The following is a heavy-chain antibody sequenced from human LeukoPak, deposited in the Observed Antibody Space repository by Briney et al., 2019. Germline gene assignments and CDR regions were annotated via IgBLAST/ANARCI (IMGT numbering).Heavy chain of an antibody. CDR1: GFTFSDYN. CDR2: ISRSGSTK. Sequence: GGSLRLSCAASGFTFSDYNMRWIRQAPGKGLEWVSSISRSGSTKYYADSVKGRFTISRDNAKNSLFLQMHSLRAEDTAVYYCARVDNNGLYSEYFDHWGQGTLVTVSS. D-gene: IGHD6-19*01. CDR3: ARVDNNGLYSEYFDH. V-gene: IGHV3-11*04. J-gene: IGHJ1*01.